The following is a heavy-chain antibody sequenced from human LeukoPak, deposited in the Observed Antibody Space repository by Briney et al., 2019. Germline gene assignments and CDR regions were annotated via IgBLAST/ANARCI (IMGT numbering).Heavy chain of an antibody. CDR2: ISAYNGNT. V-gene: IGHV1-18*01. CDR1: GYTFTSYG. J-gene: IGHJ3*02. D-gene: IGHD1-26*01. Sequence: GASVKVSCKASGYTFTSYGISWVRQAPGQGLEWMGWISAYNGNTNYAQKLQGRVTMTTDTSTSTAYMELRSLRSDDTAVYYCARDLISRWELPNDAFDIWGQGTMVTVSS. CDR3: ARDLISRWELPNDAFDI.